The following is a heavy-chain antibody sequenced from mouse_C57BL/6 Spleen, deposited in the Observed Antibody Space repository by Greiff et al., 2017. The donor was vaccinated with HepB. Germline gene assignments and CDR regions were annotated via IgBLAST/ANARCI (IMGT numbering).Heavy chain of an antibody. V-gene: IGHV1-55*01. J-gene: IGHJ2*01. CDR3: AREDYGGSCVDY. CDR2: IYPGSGST. CDR1: GYTFTSYW. Sequence: QVQLQQPGAELVKPGASVKMSCKASGYTFTSYWINWVKQRPGQGLEWIGDIYPGSGSTNYNQKFKSKATLTVDTSSSTAYMQLSSLTSEDSAVYYCAREDYGGSCVDYWGQGTPLTVSS. D-gene: IGHD1-1*01.